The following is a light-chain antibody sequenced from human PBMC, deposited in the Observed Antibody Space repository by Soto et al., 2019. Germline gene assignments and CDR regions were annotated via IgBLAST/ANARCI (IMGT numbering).Light chain of an antibody. CDR1: QSVGRN. Sequence: EIVLTQSPGTLSSSPGERATLSCRASQSVGRNFLAWYQQKPGQAPRLLIYRASNRAAGIPARFRGSGSGTEFTLTISSLQSEDFAVYFCHQYNSWPLTVGGGTKVDIK. J-gene: IGKJ4*01. CDR3: HQYNSWPLT. CDR2: RAS. V-gene: IGKV3D-15*01.